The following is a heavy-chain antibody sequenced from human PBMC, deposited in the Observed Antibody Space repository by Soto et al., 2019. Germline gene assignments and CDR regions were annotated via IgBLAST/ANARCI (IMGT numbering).Heavy chain of an antibody. CDR1: GGTFSSYA. J-gene: IGHJ6*02. V-gene: IGHV1-69*13. CDR3: ARDRDFFWSGYDSGAYYYYGMDV. CDR2: IIPIFGTA. D-gene: IGHD3-3*01. Sequence: ASVKVSCKASGGTFSSYAISWVRQAPGQGLEWMGGIIPIFGTANYAQKFQGRVTITADESTSTAYMELSSLRSEDTAVYYCARDRDFFWSGYDSGAYYYYGMDVWGQGTTVTVSS.